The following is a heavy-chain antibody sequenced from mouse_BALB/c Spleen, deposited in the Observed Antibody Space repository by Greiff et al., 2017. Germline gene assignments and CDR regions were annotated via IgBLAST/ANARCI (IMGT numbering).Heavy chain of an antibody. D-gene: IGHD3-3*01. CDR3: ARGDYDAMDY. CDR2: ISDGGSYT. V-gene: IGHV5-4*02. Sequence: VQLKESGGGLVKPGGSLKLSCAASGFTFSDYYMYWVRQTPEKRLEWVATISDGGSYTYYPDSVKGRFTISRDNAKNNLYLQMSSLKSEDTAMYYCARGDYDAMDYWGQGTSVTVSS. CDR1: GFTFSDYY. J-gene: IGHJ4*01.